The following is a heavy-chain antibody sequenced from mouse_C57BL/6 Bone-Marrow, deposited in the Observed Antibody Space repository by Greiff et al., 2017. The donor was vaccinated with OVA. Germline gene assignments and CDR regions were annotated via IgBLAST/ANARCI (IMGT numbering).Heavy chain of an antibody. CDR3: ARLSTVVPGFAY. CDR1: GYTFTSYW. D-gene: IGHD1-1*01. CDR2: IHTNSGST. Sequence: VQLQQSGAELVKPGASVKLSCKASGYTFTSYWMHWVKQRPGQGLVWIGMIHTNSGSTNYKETLKSKATLTVDKSSITAYMQLSSLTSEDSAVYYCARLSTVVPGFAYWGQGTLVTVSA. V-gene: IGHV1-64*01. J-gene: IGHJ3*01.